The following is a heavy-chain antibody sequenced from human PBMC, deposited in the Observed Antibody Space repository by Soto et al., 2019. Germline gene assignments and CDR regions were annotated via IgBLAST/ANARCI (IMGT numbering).Heavy chain of an antibody. CDR3: ARRSSGWSDY. Sequence: QVQLVQSGAEVKKPGASVKVSCKASGYTFSDYYMHWVRQAPGQGLEWMGWINPNSGGTNYAQKFRGRVTMTRDTSLSTAYMELTSLTSDDTAMYYCARRSSGWSDYWGQGTLVTVSS. D-gene: IGHD6-19*01. CDR1: GYTFSDYY. CDR2: INPNSGGT. J-gene: IGHJ4*02. V-gene: IGHV1-2*02.